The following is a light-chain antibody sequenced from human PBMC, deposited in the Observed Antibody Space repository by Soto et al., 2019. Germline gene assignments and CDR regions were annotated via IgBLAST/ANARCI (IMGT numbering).Light chain of an antibody. CDR3: QSYASSLSGYV. V-gene: IGLV1-40*01. J-gene: IGLJ1*01. CDR2: GNS. CDR1: SSNIGAGYD. Sequence: QSVLTQPPSVSGAPGQRVTISCTGSSSNIGAGYDVHWYQQLPGTAPKLLIYGNSNRPSGVPDRFSGSKSGTSAFLAITGLQAEDEADYYCQSYASSLSGYVFGTGTKVTVL.